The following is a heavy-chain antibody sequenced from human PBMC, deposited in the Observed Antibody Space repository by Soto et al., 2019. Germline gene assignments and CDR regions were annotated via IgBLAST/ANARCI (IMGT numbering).Heavy chain of an antibody. CDR2: ISAYNGNT. CDR1: GYTFTSYG. CDR3: ARDGLYNWNYALLVRYNWFDP. D-gene: IGHD1-7*01. J-gene: IGHJ5*02. V-gene: IGHV1-18*01. Sequence: QVQLVQSGAEVKKPGASVKVSCKASGYTFTSYGISWVRQAPGQGLEWMGWISAYNGNTNYAQKLQGRVTMTTDTSTSTAYMELRSLRSDDTAVYYCARDGLYNWNYALLVRYNWFDPWGQGTLVTVSS.